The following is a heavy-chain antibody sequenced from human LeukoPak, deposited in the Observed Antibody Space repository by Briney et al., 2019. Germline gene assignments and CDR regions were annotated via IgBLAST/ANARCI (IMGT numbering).Heavy chain of an antibody. D-gene: IGHD5-12*01. V-gene: IGHV3-23*01. CDR1: GFTISSYG. CDR3: AKDQKPDSGYDIDH. CDR2: IFGSGDTT. J-gene: IGHJ4*02. Sequence: GGSLRLSCAASGFTISSYGMNWVRQAPLKGLEWVSVIFGSGDTTYYADSVKGRFTISRDKSNNTLYLQMHSLRAEDTAVYYCAKDQKPDSGYDIDHWGQGTLVTVSS.